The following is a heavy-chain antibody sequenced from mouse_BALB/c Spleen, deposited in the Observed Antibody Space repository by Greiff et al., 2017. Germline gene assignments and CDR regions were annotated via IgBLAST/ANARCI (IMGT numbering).Heavy chain of an antibody. D-gene: IGHD1-2*01. Sequence: EVKLVESGGGLVKPGGSLKLSCAASGFTFSDYYMYWVRQTPEKRLEWVATISDGGSYTYYPDSVKGRFTISRDNAKNNLYLQMSSLKSEDTAMYYCARGGLLRPYFDYWGQGTTLTVSS. J-gene: IGHJ2*01. CDR2: ISDGGSYT. V-gene: IGHV5-4*02. CDR1: GFTFSDYY. CDR3: ARGGLLRPYFDY.